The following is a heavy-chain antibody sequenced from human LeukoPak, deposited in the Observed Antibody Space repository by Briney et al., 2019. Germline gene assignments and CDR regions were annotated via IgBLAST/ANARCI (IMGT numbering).Heavy chain of an antibody. CDR1: GGSFSGYF. D-gene: IGHD6-6*01. J-gene: IGHJ3*01. CDR2: IHHSGHT. Sequence: PSETLSLTCAVPGGSFSGYFWSWIRQPPGKELEYIGEIHHSGHTTYNPSLKSRVTISVDTSKNQFSLSMISVTAADTAVYYCARHESDSSSAAFDSWGQGTTVIVSS. CDR3: ARHESDSSSAAFDS. V-gene: IGHV4-34*01.